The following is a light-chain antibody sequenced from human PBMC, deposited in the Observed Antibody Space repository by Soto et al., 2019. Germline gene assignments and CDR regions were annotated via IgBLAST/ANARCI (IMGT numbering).Light chain of an antibody. CDR2: RND. CDR1: SSNIGSNY. V-gene: IGLV1-47*01. Sequence: QSVLTQPPSASGTPGQRVTISCSGSSSNIGSNYVYWYQQLAGTAPKLLLHRNDRRPSGVPDRFSDSKSGTSASLAISGLRSEDEADYYCAAWDDSLSGVVFGGGTKLTVL. J-gene: IGLJ2*01. CDR3: AAWDDSLSGVV.